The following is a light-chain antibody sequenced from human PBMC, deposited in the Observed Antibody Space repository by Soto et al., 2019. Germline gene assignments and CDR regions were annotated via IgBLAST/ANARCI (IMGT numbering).Light chain of an antibody. Sequence: QSVLTQSPSASASLGASPTLTCPPSSAHPPSALASHQQQPEKGPRFLMKLNSDGSHSKGDGIPDRFSGSSSGAEGFLTISCVQSEDEADYYCQTCGTGIRVFGGGTELTVL. CDR2: LNSDGSH. CDR1: SAHPPSA. J-gene: IGLJ2*01. V-gene: IGLV4-69*01. CDR3: QTCGTGIRV.